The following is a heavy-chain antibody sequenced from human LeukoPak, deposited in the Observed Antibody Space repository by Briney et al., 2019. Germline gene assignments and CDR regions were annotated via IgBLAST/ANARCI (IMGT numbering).Heavy chain of an antibody. Sequence: SETLSLTCTVSGDSISSSYWSWIRQSAGKGLEWIGRVYPSGDTNYNPSLESRVTMSVDMSKNQFSLKLTSVTAADTAVYYCAGDYNGYDFWWFDPWGQGTLVTVSS. CDR2: VYPSGDT. CDR1: GDSISSSY. J-gene: IGHJ5*02. CDR3: AGDYNGYDFWWFDP. D-gene: IGHD3/OR15-3a*01. V-gene: IGHV4-4*07.